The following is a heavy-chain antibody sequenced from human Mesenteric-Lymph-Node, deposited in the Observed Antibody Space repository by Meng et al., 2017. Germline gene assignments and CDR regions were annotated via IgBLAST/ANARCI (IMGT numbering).Heavy chain of an antibody. D-gene: IGHD6-13*01. V-gene: IGHV1-2*06. J-gene: IGHJ4*02. CDR1: GGTFSSYA. Sequence: QVQLGRAGAEVKKPGSAVKVSCKASGGTFSSYAISWVQQAPGQGLEWMGRINPNSGGTNYAQKFQGRVTMTRDTSISTAYMELSRLRSDDTAVYYCARDWPKMYSSSWYRTDYWGQGTLVTVSS. CDR3: ARDWPKMYSSSWYRTDY. CDR2: INPNSGGT.